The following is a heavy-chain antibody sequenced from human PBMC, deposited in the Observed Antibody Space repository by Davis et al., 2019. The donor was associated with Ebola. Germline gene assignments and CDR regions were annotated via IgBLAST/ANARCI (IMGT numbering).Heavy chain of an antibody. J-gene: IGHJ4*02. CDR1: GYTFSSYD. Sequence: ASVQVSCKASGYTFSSYDINWVRQATGQGLEWMGWMNPNSGNTGYAQKFQGRVTITRSTSISTAYMELSSLTSEDTAVYYCARADPGMFDYWGQGTLVTVS. CDR2: MNPNSGNT. CDR3: ARADPGMFDY. V-gene: IGHV1-8*03. D-gene: IGHD6-13*01.